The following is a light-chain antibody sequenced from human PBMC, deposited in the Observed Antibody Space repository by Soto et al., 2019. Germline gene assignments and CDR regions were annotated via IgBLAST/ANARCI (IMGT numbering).Light chain of an antibody. Sequence: QSALTQPASVSGSPGQSITISCTGTSSDVGGYNYVSWYQQHPGKAPKLMIYEVSNRPSGLSNRFSGSKSGNTASLIISGLQAEDEADYYCSSYTSSSTRVFGTGTKVTVL. CDR1: SSDVGGYNY. CDR3: SSYTSSSTRV. J-gene: IGLJ1*01. V-gene: IGLV2-14*01. CDR2: EVS.